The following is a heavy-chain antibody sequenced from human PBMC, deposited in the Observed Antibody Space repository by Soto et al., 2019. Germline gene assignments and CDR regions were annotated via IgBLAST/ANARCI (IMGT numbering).Heavy chain of an antibody. J-gene: IGHJ5*02. CDR2: IYSTGST. CDR1: GASIMSGGYY. V-gene: IGHV4-31*03. D-gene: IGHD1-26*01. CDR3: SREQLRYPQVGIWFDT. Sequence: QVQLQESGPGLVKPSQTLSLICTVSGASIMSGGYYWTWIRHQPGKGLEWIGYIYSTGSTYYNPSLKSRVSLSVDTSKIQFSLKLTSLTAADTALYYCSREQLRYPQVGIWFDTWGQGIQVTVSS.